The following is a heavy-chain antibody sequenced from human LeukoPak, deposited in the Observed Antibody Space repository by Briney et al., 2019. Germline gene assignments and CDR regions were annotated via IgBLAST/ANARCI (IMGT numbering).Heavy chain of an antibody. Sequence: GGSLRLSCAASGFTFSSYAMSWVRQAPGKGLEWVSAISGSGGSTYYADSVKGRFTISRDNSKNTLYLQMNSLRAEDTAVYYCAKGGSAAPNYYYYGMDVWGQGTTVTVPS. V-gene: IGHV3-23*01. CDR1: GFTFSSYA. CDR2: ISGSGGST. CDR3: AKGGSAAPNYYYYGMDV. J-gene: IGHJ6*02. D-gene: IGHD6-13*01.